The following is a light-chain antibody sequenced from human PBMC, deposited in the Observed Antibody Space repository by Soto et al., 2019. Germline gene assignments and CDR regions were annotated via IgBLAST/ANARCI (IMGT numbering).Light chain of an antibody. Sequence: DIEMTQSPSTLSASVGDRVTITCRASESISRWLAWYQQKPWKVPKLLIYQASSLESGVPSRFSASGSGAEFILTINPLQAEDFATYYCLHTFSFPRTFGQGTKVDIK. CDR3: LHTFSFPRT. V-gene: IGKV1-5*03. CDR1: ESISRW. CDR2: QAS. J-gene: IGKJ1*01.